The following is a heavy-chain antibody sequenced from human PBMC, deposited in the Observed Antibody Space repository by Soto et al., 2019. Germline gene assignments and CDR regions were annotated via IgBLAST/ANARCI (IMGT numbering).Heavy chain of an antibody. CDR2: LIPIFGTA. CDR3: ARTLMTTVTTLNYGMDV. J-gene: IGHJ6*02. V-gene: IGHV1-69*01. Sequence: QVQLVQSGAEVKKPGSSVKVSCKASGGTFSSYAISWVRQAPGQGLEWMGGLIPIFGTANYAQKFQGRVTITADEYTRTADMERSSLRYEDTAVYYCARTLMTTVTTLNYGMDVWGQGTTVTVSS. D-gene: IGHD4-4*01. CDR1: GGTFSSYA.